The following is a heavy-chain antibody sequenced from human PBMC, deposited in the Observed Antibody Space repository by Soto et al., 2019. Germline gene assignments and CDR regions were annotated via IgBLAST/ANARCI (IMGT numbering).Heavy chain of an antibody. CDR3: ARNSGYDLPPTHYYYGMDV. CDR1: GGSISSGDYY. D-gene: IGHD5-12*01. Sequence: QVQLQESGPGLVKPSQTLSLTCTVSGGSISSGDYYWSWIRQPPGKGLEWIGYIYYSGSTYYNPSLKSRVTISVDTSKNQFSLKLSSVTAADTAVYYCARNSGYDLPPTHYYYGMDVWGQGTTVTVSS. V-gene: IGHV4-30-4*01. J-gene: IGHJ6*02. CDR2: IYYSGST.